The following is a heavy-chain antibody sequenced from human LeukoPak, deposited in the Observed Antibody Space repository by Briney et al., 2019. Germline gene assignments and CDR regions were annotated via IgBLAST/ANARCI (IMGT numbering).Heavy chain of an antibody. D-gene: IGHD1-14*01. V-gene: IGHV3-13*01. CDR2: IGSAGYT. CDR3: VRQPDSARYGFDY. J-gene: IGHJ4*02. CDR1: GFTFDNND. Sequence: PGGSLRLSCEVSGFTFDNNDMHWVRQTTGKGLEWVSAIGSAGYTYYADSVRGRFTITRGNAKQSLYLQMNSLRVEDTAVYHCVRQPDSARYGFDYWGRGTQVTVSS.